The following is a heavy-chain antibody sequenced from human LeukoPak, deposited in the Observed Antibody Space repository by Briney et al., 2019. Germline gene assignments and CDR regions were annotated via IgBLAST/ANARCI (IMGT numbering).Heavy chain of an antibody. CDR2: ISHSGST. V-gene: IGHV4-34*01. CDR1: GGSFSGYY. CDR3: ARDQGVAGHPAYYYYYGMDV. Sequence: SETLSLTCGVSGGSFSGYYWNWIRQPPGEGLEWIGEISHSGSTDYNASLKSRVTISVDTSKNQFSLKLTSVTAADTAVYYCARDQGVAGHPAYYYYYGMDVWGQGTTVTVSS. D-gene: IGHD6-19*01. J-gene: IGHJ6*02.